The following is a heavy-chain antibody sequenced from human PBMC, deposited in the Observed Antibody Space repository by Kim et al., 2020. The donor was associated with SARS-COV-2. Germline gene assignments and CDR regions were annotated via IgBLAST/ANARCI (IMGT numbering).Heavy chain of an antibody. D-gene: IGHD5-18*01. Sequence: SETLSLTCTASGGSISSYYWSWIRQPPGKGLEWIGYIYYSGSTNYNPSLKSRVTISVDTSKNQFSLKLSSVTAADTAVYYCARDRKERYSRGSDAFDIWGQGTMVTVSS. CDR1: GGSISSYY. J-gene: IGHJ3*02. CDR3: ARDRKERYSRGSDAFDI. V-gene: IGHV4-59*13. CDR2: IYYSGST.